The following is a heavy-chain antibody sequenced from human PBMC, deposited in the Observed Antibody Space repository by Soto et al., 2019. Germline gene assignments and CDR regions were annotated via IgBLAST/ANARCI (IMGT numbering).Heavy chain of an antibody. D-gene: IGHD2-21*02. CDR3: AKDNGDCGGDCHLHFDY. Sequence: PGGSLRLSCAASGFTFSSYAMSWVRQAPGKGLEWVSAISGSGGSTYYADSVRGRFTISRDNSKNTLYLQMNSLRAEDTAVYYCAKDNGDCGGDCHLHFDYWGQGTLVTVSS. V-gene: IGHV3-23*01. J-gene: IGHJ4*02. CDR1: GFTFSSYA. CDR2: ISGSGGST.